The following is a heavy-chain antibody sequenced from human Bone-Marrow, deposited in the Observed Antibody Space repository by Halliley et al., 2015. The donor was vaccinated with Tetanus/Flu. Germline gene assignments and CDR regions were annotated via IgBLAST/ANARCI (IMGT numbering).Heavy chain of an antibody. CDR2: TGGST. V-gene: IGHV3-66*01. D-gene: IGHD3-22*01. J-gene: IGHJ4*02. CDR3: ARGQDKYYDSRGYYRIWFDY. Sequence: TGGSTDYTDSVKGRFTISRDLSKNAVFLQMTSLRAEDTAIYFCARGQDKYYDSRGYYRIWFDYWGQGIPVTVSS.